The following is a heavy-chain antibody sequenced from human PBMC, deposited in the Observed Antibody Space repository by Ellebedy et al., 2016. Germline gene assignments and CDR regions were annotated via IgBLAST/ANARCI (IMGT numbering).Heavy chain of an antibody. CDR1: GFIFRMYG. CDR3: AKDEEFKTEWPLYFDY. Sequence: GESLKISCAVSGFIFRMYGMHWVRQAPGKGLEWVAVIAYDGRNKYYGDAVKGRFTISRDLSKGMVYLEMNSLRAEDTAVYYCAKDEEFKTEWPLYFDYWGQGTLVTVPS. V-gene: IGHV3-30*18. CDR2: IAYDGRNK. J-gene: IGHJ4*02. D-gene: IGHD3-3*01.